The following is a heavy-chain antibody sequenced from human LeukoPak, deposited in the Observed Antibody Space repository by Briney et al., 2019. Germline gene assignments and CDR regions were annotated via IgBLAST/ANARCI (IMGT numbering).Heavy chain of an antibody. D-gene: IGHD3-10*01. J-gene: IGHJ4*02. Sequence: PGGSLRLSCEASGFTFSTYGMHWVRQAPGRGLEWVAVISNDGYTQYYADSVKGRFTISRDNSKNALFLQMNSLRAEDTAVYYCSKDWGEYYYGSGSYYNSDGYWGQGTVVTVSS. CDR1: GFTFSTYG. CDR3: SKDWGEYYYGSGSYYNSDGY. V-gene: IGHV3-30*18. CDR2: ISNDGYTQ.